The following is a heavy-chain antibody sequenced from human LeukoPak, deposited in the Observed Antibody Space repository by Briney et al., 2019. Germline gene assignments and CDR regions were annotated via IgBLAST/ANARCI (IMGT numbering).Heavy chain of an antibody. CDR2: IIPIFGTA. CDR3: AKGPQWLVRIPYYFDY. D-gene: IGHD6-19*01. CDR1: GGTFSSYA. V-gene: IGHV1-69*06. J-gene: IGHJ4*02. Sequence: ASVKVSCKASGGTFSSYAISWVRQAPGQGLEWMGGIIPIFGTANYAQKFQGRVTITADKSTSTAYMELSSLRSEDTAVYYCAKGPQWLVRIPYYFDYWGQGTLVTVSS.